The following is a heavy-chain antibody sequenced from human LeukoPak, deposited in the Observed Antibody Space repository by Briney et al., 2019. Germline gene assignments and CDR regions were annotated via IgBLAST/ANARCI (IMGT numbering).Heavy chain of an antibody. D-gene: IGHD2-15*01. Sequence: SETLSLTCAVYGGSFSGYYWSWIRQPPGKGLEWIGEINHSGSTNYNPSLKSRVTISVDTSKNQFSLKLSSVTAADTAVYYCARGRTLYCSGGSCYGASYYYYYGMDVWGKGTTVTVSS. CDR3: ARGRTLYCSGGSCYGASYYYYYGMDV. CDR1: GGSFSGYY. CDR2: INHSGST. J-gene: IGHJ6*04. V-gene: IGHV4-34*01.